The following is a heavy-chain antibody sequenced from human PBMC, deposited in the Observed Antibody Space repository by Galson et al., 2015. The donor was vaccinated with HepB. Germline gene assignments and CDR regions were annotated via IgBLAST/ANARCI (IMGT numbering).Heavy chain of an antibody. CDR3: ARVGYDFWSGYYRGWFDP. J-gene: IGHJ5*02. V-gene: IGHV6-1*01. D-gene: IGHD3-3*01. CDR1: GDSVSSNSAA. Sequence: CAISGDSVSSNSAAWNWIRQSPSRGLEWLGRTYYRSKWYNDYAVSVKSRITINPDTSKSQFSLQLNSVTPEDTAVYYCARVGYDFWSGYYRGWFDPWGQGTLVTVSS. CDR2: TYYRSKWYN.